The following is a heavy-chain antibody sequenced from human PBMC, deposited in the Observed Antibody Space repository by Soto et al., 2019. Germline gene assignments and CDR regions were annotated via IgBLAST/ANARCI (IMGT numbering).Heavy chain of an antibody. Sequence: EVQLLESGGGLVRPGGSLRLSCAASGFTFSSYAMSWVRQAPGKGLEWVSAISGSGGSTYYADSVKGRFTISRDNSKNTLYLQMNSLRAEDTAVYYCAKARVYYYDSSGYECFDYWGQGTLVTVSS. CDR1: GFTFSSYA. CDR3: AKARVYYYDSSGYECFDY. CDR2: ISGSGGST. J-gene: IGHJ4*02. V-gene: IGHV3-23*01. D-gene: IGHD3-22*01.